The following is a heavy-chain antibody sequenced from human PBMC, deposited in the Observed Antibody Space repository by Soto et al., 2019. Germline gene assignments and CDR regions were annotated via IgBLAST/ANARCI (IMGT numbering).Heavy chain of an antibody. D-gene: IGHD6-19*01. V-gene: IGHV4-34*01. Sequence: SETLSLTCAVYGGSFSGYYWSWIRQPPGKGLEWIGEINHSGSTNYNPSLKSRVTISVDTSKNQFSLKLSSVTAADTAVYYCARGVESSGWYGGFDYWGQGTLVKVSS. CDR2: INHSGST. CDR3: ARGVESSGWYGGFDY. J-gene: IGHJ4*02. CDR1: GGSFSGYY.